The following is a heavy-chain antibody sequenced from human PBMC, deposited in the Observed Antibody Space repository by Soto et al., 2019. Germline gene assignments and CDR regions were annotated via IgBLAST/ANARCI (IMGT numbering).Heavy chain of an antibody. Sequence: GASVKVSCKASGGTFSSYAISWVRQAPGQGLEWMGGIIPIFGTANYAQKFQGRVTITADESTSTAYMELSSLRSEDTAVYYCERESTGTTEEEYYGMDVWGQGTTVTVSS. J-gene: IGHJ6*02. CDR3: ERESTGTTEEEYYGMDV. CDR2: IIPIFGTA. CDR1: GGTFSSYA. V-gene: IGHV1-69*13. D-gene: IGHD1-1*01.